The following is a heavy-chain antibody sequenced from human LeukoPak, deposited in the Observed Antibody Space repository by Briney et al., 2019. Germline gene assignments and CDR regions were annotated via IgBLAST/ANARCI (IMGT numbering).Heavy chain of an antibody. J-gene: IGHJ4*02. V-gene: IGHV1-46*01. CDR2: INPSGGST. D-gene: IGHD3-3*01. CDR1: GYTFTSYY. Sequence: ASVKVSCKASGYTFTSYYMHWVRQAPGQGLEWMGIINPSGGSTSYAQKFQGRVTMTRDTSTSTVYMELSSLRSDDTAVYYCARDRIYYYDFSGYYFDYWGQGTLVTVSS. CDR3: ARDRIYYYDFSGYYFDY.